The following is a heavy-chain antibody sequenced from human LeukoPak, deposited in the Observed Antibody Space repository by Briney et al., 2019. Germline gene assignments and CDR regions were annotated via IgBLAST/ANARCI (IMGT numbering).Heavy chain of an antibody. CDR1: GFTFISYS. J-gene: IGHJ5*02. V-gene: IGHV3-30*02. CDR3: ARGRGYSQSNWVDP. D-gene: IGHD5-18*01. CDR2: IRYDGSNK. Sequence: GGSLRLSCAASGFTFISYSIHWVRQAPGKGLEWVAFIRYDGSNKYYADSVKGRFTISRDNSKNTLYLQMNSLRAEDTAVYYCARGRGYSQSNWVDPWGQGTMVTVSA.